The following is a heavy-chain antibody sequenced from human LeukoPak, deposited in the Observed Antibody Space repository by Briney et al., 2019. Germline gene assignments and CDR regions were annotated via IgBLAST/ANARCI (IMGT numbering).Heavy chain of an antibody. V-gene: IGHV4-34*01. CDR3: ARLYYSFDCSSTSCNRHIFTRTYMDV. D-gene: IGHD2-2*01. CDR1: GGSFSGYY. J-gene: IGHJ6*03. CDR2: INHSGTA. Sequence: SETLSLTCAVYGGSFSGYYWTWIRQPPGKGLEWIGEINHSGTANYNPSLKSRVTISVDTSKNQFSLKLSSVTAADTAVYYCARLYYSFDCSSTSCNRHIFTRTYMDVWGKGTTVTVSS.